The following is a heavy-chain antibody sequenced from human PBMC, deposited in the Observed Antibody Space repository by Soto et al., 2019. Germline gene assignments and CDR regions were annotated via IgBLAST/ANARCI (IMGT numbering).Heavy chain of an antibody. CDR2: ISSSSGTI. CDR1: GFTFSSYA. V-gene: IGHV3-48*01. D-gene: IGHD3-3*01. Sequence: VGSLRLSCAASGFTFSSYAMNWVRQAPGKGLEWVSDISSSSGTIYYADSVKGRFTISRDNAKNSLYLQMNSLRVEDTAVYYCARDHNDFWSRHFDYRGQGALVTLSS. CDR3: ARDHNDFWSRHFDY. J-gene: IGHJ4*02.